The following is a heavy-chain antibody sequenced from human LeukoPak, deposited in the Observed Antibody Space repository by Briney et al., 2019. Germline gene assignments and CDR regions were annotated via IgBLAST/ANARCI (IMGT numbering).Heavy chain of an antibody. V-gene: IGHV4-59*08. J-gene: IGHJ4*02. CDR3: ARHPFPKYYYDSSGYYLEV. D-gene: IGHD3-22*01. Sequence: SETLSLTCTVSGGSISSYYWSWIRQPPGKGLEWIGYIYYSGSTNYNPSLKSRVTISVDTSKNQFSLKLSSVTAADTAVYYCARHPFPKYYYDSSGYYLEVWGQGTLVTVSS. CDR1: GGSISSYY. CDR2: IYYSGST.